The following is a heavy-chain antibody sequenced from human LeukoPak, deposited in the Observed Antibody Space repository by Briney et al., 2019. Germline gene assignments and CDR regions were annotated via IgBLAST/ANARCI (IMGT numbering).Heavy chain of an antibody. CDR3: ARYSSSPQVAFDI. Sequence: SVKVSCKASGGTFSSYAISWVRQAPGQGLEWMGGIIPIFGTANYAQKFQGRVTITTDESTSTAYMELSSLRSEDTAVYYCARYSSSPQVAFDIWGQGTMVTVSS. CDR1: GGTFSSYA. V-gene: IGHV1-69*05. CDR2: IIPIFGTA. D-gene: IGHD6-6*01. J-gene: IGHJ3*02.